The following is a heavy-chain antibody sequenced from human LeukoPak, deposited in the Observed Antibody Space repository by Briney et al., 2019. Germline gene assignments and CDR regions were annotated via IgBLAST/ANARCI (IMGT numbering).Heavy chain of an antibody. CDR3: ARGRFGDLSFYYYMDV. CDR2: ISTSGGTI. J-gene: IGHJ6*03. D-gene: IGHD3-10*01. V-gene: IGHV3-11*04. CDR1: GFSLSDYY. Sequence: GGSLRLSCAASGFSLSDYYMTWIRQAPGKGLEWVSYISTSGGTIDYADSVKGRFTISRDNAKNSLYLQMNSLRAEDMAAYYCARGRFGDLSFYYYMDVWGKGTTVTVSS.